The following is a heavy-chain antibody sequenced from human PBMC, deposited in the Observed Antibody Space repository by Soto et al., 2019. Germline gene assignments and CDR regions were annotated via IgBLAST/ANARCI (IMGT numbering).Heavy chain of an antibody. V-gene: IGHV1-18*04. D-gene: IGHD6-13*01. Sequence: GASVKVSCKASGYTFTSYGISWVRQAPGQGLEWMGWTSPDNGNTDYAQRVQGRVTMTTDTSTSTAYMELRSLRSDDTAVYYCARDSSNWYRASNYYGMDVWGQGTTVTVSS. CDR3: ARDSSNWYRASNYYGMDV. CDR2: TSPDNGNT. CDR1: GYTFTSYG. J-gene: IGHJ6*02.